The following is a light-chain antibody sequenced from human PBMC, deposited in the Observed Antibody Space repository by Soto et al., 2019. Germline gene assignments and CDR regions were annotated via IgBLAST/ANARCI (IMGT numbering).Light chain of an antibody. CDR3: QQYSSYSWT. CDR1: QSISSW. J-gene: IGKJ1*01. V-gene: IGKV1-5*03. CDR2: KAS. Sequence: DIQMTQSPSTLSASVGDRVTITCRASQSISSWLAWYQQKPGQAPNLLIYKASSLESGVPSRFSGSGSETEFTLTISSLQPDDFATYYCQQYSSYSWTFGQGTKVEIK.